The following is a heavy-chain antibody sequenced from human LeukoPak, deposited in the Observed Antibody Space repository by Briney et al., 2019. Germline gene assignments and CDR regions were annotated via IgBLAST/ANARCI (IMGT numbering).Heavy chain of an antibody. J-gene: IGHJ4*02. CDR1: GGSISSYY. CDR3: ARDCSGGTCYTSY. CDR2: IYYSGST. D-gene: IGHD2-15*01. V-gene: IGHV4-59*12. Sequence: SETLSLTCTVSGGSISSYYWRWIRQPPGKGLEWIGYIYYSGSTNYNPSLKSRVTISVDTSKNQFSLKLNTVTAADTAVYYCARDCSGGTCYTSYWPQGTLVTVSS.